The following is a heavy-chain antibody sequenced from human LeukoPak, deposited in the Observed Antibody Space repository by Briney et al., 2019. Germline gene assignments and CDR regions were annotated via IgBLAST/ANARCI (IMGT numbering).Heavy chain of an antibody. Sequence: GGSLRLSCAASGFMFSKSWMHWVRQVSGKGLVWVARIYNDGSTTNYADSVKGRFSISRDNAKNSLYLQMNSLRAEDTAVYYCARAPGYRSFLDYWGQGTLVIVSS. CDR1: GFMFSKSW. V-gene: IGHV3-74*01. CDR3: ARAPGYRSFLDY. J-gene: IGHJ4*02. D-gene: IGHD6-13*01. CDR2: IYNDGSTT.